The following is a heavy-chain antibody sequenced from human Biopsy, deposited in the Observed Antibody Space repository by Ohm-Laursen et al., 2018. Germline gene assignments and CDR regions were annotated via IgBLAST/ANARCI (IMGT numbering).Heavy chain of an antibody. J-gene: IGHJ2*01. CDR3: ARDQGYYSDRTVPGYFDL. CDR1: GGPFSSYY. D-gene: IGHD3-22*01. V-gene: IGHV4-59*01. CDR2: IYNTGST. Sequence: TLSLTCTVSGGPFSSYYWNWIRQPPGKGLEWIGYIYNTGSTIYNPSIKSRVIMSVDTSKTQFSLSLSSVTAADTAIYCARDQGYYSDRTVPGYFDLWGRGTLVTVSS.